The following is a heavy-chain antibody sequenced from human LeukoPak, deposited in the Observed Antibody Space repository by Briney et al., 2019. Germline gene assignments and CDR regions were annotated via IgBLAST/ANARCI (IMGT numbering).Heavy chain of an antibody. CDR3: TKALPSSGFPYEASDI. Sequence: AGGSLRLSCAASGFTLSSYAMSWVRQAPGKGLEWVSAISGSGGSTYYADSVKGRFTISRDNSKNTLYLQMNSLRAEDTAVYYCTKALPSSGFPYEASDIWGQGTMVTVSS. D-gene: IGHD3-22*01. CDR2: ISGSGGST. V-gene: IGHV3-23*01. CDR1: GFTLSSYA. J-gene: IGHJ3*02.